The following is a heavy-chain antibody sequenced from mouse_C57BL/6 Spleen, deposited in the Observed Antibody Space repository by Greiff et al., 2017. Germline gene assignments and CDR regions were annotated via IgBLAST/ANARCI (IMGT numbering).Heavy chain of an antibody. V-gene: IGHV1-55*01. CDR3: ARGLRLRGAMDY. CDR2: IYPGSGST. CDR1: GYTFTSYW. D-gene: IGHD3-2*02. J-gene: IGHJ4*01. Sequence: QVQLQQSGAELVKPGASVKMSCKASGYTFTSYWITWVKQRPGQGLEWIGDIYPGSGSTNYNEKFKSKATLTVDTSSSTAYMQLSSLTSEDSAVYYCARGLRLRGAMDYWGQGTSVTVSS.